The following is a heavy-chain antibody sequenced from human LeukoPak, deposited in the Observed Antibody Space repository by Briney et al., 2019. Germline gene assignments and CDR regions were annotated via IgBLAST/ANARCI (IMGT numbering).Heavy chain of an antibody. J-gene: IGHJ3*02. V-gene: IGHV4-61*05. Sequence: SETLSLTCTVSGGSISSSSYYWGWIRQPPGKGLEWIGYIYYSGSTNYNPSLKSRVTISVDTSKNQFSLKLSSVTAADTAVYYCARQERALGYGRGAFDIWGQGTMVTVSS. CDR2: IYYSGST. CDR1: GGSISSSSYY. CDR3: ARQERALGYGRGAFDI. D-gene: IGHD5-18*01.